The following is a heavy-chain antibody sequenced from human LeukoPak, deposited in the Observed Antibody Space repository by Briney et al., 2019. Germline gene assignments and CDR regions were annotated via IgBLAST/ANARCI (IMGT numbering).Heavy chain of an antibody. CDR1: GGSISSSSYY. Sequence: SETLSLTCTVSGGSISSSSYYWGWVRQSPGKGLEWIGSIFYSASTYYTPSLKSRVTISIDPSENQFSLTLSSLTAADTAVYYCATTPALAVAGTLDPKEWGQGTLVTVSS. D-gene: IGHD6-19*01. CDR2: IFYSAST. J-gene: IGHJ4*02. CDR3: ATTPALAVAGTLDPKE. V-gene: IGHV4-39*01.